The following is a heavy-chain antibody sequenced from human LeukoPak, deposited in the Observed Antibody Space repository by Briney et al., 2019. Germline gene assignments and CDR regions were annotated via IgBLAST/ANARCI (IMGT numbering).Heavy chain of an antibody. CDR3: ARVNLREAAMVN. D-gene: IGHD5-18*01. V-gene: IGHV4-39*01. CDR2: IYYSGST. Sequence: PSQTLSLTCTVSGDSISNGDYYWSWIRQSPGKGLEWIGSIYYSGSTHYNPSLKSRVTISVDTSKNQFSLKLSPVTAADTAVYYCARVNLREAAMVNWGQGTLVTVSS. J-gene: IGHJ4*02. CDR1: GDSISNGDYY.